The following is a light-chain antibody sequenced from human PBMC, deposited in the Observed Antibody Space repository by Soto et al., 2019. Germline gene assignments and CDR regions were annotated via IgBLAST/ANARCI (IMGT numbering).Light chain of an antibody. CDR2: AAS. Sequence: IPLTQSPSSLSASVGDRVTITCRASQGISSYLAWYHQKPGKAPKLLIYAASTLQSGVPSRFSGSGSGTDFTLTISSLQPEDFATYYCQQLNSYLPLTFGGGTKVEIK. J-gene: IGKJ4*01. CDR3: QQLNSYLPLT. V-gene: IGKV1-9*01. CDR1: QGISSY.